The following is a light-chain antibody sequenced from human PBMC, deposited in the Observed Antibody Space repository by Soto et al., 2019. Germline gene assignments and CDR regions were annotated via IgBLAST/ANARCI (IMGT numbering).Light chain of an antibody. CDR2: DAS. CDR1: QSIDTY. CDR3: QQRSNWPRT. V-gene: IGKV3-11*01. J-gene: IGKJ1*01. Sequence: EIVLTQSPATLSLSPGERATLSCRASQSIDTYLAWYQQKPGQAPRLLIYDASNRATGISARFSGSGSGTDFTLTISSLEPEDFAAYYCQQRSNWPRTFGQGTKVDIK.